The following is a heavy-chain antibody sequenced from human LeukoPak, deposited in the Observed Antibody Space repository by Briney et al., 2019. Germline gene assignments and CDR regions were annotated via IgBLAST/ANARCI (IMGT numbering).Heavy chain of an antibody. J-gene: IGHJ4*02. CDR2: ISYSSYTI. CDR1: GFALSGYS. Sequence: GGSLRLSCAASGFALSGYSMNWIRQAPGKWLEWVAYISYSSYTIHYADSVKGRFTISRDNAKNSLYLQMNSLRAEDTAMNYCARDGDGNFDYWGQGTLVTVSS. CDR3: ARDGDGNFDY. V-gene: IGHV3-48*01. D-gene: IGHD4-17*01.